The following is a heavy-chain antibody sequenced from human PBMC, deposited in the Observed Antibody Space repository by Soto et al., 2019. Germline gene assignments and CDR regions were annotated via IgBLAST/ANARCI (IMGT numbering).Heavy chain of an antibody. CDR3: GRDPTGVERRGVGPFDP. J-gene: IGHJ5*02. D-gene: IGHD1-1*01. CDR2: IYYSGST. Sequence: SETLSLTCTVSGGSISSYYWSWIRQPPGKGLEWIGYIYYSGSTNYNPSLKSRVTISVDTSKNQFSLKLSSVTAADTAVYYCGRDPTGVERRGVGPFDPWGQGTLVTVSS. CDR1: GGSISSYY. V-gene: IGHV4-59*01.